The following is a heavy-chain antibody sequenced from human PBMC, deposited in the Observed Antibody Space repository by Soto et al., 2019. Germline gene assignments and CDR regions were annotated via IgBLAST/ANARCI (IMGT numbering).Heavy chain of an antibody. D-gene: IGHD2-15*01. CDR3: ARAGYCSGGSCYSIYDY. CDR2: IYYSGST. J-gene: IGHJ4*02. CDR1: GGSVSSGSYY. Sequence: QVQLQESGPGLVKPSETLSLTCTVSGGSVSSGSYYWSWIRQPPGKGLEWIGYIYYSGSTNYNPSLKSRVNISVDTSKNQFSLKLSSVTAADTAVYYCARAGYCSGGSCYSIYDYWGQGTLVTVSS. V-gene: IGHV4-61*01.